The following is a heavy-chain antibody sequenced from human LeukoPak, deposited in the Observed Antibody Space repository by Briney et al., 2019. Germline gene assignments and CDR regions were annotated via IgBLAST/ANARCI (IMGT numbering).Heavy chain of an antibody. CDR1: GGSISSHY. J-gene: IGHJ4*02. CDR3: ARGGVPYYFDY. D-gene: IGHD2-2*01. V-gene: IGHV4-59*11. Sequence: SETLSLTCTVSGGSISSHYWSWIRQPPGKGLEWIGYIYYSGSTNYNPSLKSRVTISVDTSKNQFSLKLSSVTAADTAVYYCARGGVPYYFDYWGQGTLVTVSS. CDR2: IYYSGST.